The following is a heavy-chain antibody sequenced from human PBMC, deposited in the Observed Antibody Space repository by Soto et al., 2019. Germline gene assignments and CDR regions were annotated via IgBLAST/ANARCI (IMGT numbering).Heavy chain of an antibody. D-gene: IGHD3-16*01. J-gene: IGHJ4*02. Sequence: GESLKLSCKGSGYSFTSYWIAWVRQMPGKGLEWMGIIYPGDSDTRYSPSFQGQVTISADKSISTAYLQWSSLKASDTAMYYCSRQDVEGGGNHYPVYFDYWGPGTLVTVSS. CDR2: IYPGDSDT. CDR1: GYSFTSYW. CDR3: SRQDVEGGGNHYPVYFDY. V-gene: IGHV5-51*01.